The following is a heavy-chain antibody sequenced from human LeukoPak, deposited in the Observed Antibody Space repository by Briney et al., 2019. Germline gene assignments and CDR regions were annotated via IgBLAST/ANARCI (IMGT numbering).Heavy chain of an antibody. CDR3: ARGYSSSGDYDY. V-gene: IGHV1-46*01. Sequence: GSVKVSCKASGYTFTSYYIHWVRQAPGQGLEWMGIINPSGGSTSYAQKFQGRVTMTRDTSTSTVSIELSSLRSEDTAAYYCARGYSSSGDYDYWGQGTLVTVSS. J-gene: IGHJ4*02. CDR2: INPSGGST. D-gene: IGHD3-22*01. CDR1: GYTFTSYY.